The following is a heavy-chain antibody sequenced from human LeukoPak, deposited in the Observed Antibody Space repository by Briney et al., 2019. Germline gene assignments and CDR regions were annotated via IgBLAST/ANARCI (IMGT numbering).Heavy chain of an antibody. Sequence: QSGGSLRLSCAASGFTFSTYNMNWVRQAPGKGLEWVSAISGSGGSTYYADSVKGRFTISRDNSKNTLYLQMNSLRAEDTAVYYCATVVLYYYYMDVWGKGTTVTVSS. CDR1: GFTFSTYN. CDR2: ISGSGGST. J-gene: IGHJ6*03. CDR3: ATVVLYYYYMDV. V-gene: IGHV3-23*01. D-gene: IGHD4-23*01.